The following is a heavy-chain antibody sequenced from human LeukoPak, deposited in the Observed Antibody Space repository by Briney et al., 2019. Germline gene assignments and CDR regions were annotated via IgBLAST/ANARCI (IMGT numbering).Heavy chain of an antibody. CDR1: GYSFTSYW. CDR2: IYPGDSDT. Sequence: GESLKISCKGSGYSFTSYWIGWVRPMPGKGLEWMGIIYPGDSDTRYSPSFQGPVTISADKSISTAYLQWSSLKASDTAMYYCARPRSSGIYQGDAFDIWGQGTMVTVSS. J-gene: IGHJ3*02. D-gene: IGHD3-10*01. V-gene: IGHV5-51*01. CDR3: ARPRSSGIYQGDAFDI.